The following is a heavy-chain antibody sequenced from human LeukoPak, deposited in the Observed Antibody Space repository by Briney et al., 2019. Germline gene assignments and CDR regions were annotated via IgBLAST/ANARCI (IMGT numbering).Heavy chain of an antibody. CDR2: ISSSSSYI. CDR1: GFTFSSYS. D-gene: IGHD5-12*01. V-gene: IGHV3-21*01. Sequence: GGSLRLSCAASGFTFSSYSMTWVCQAPGKGLEWVSSISSSSSYIYYADSVKGRFTISRDNAKNSLYLQMNSLRAEDTAVYYCARGKPYDTPRYYYYYMDVWGKGTTVTVSS. J-gene: IGHJ6*03. CDR3: ARGKPYDTPRYYYYYMDV.